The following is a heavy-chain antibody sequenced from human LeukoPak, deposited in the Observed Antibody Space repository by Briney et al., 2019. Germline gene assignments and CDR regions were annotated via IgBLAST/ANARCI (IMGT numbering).Heavy chain of an antibody. Sequence: SVKVSCKASGYTFTSYGISWVRQAPGQGLEWMGGIIPIFGTANYAQKFQGRVTITADESTSTAYMELSSLRSEDTAVYYCAFGYSSSWYDYWGQGTLVTVSS. CDR1: GYTFTSYG. CDR3: AFGYSSSWYDY. J-gene: IGHJ4*02. D-gene: IGHD6-13*01. CDR2: IIPIFGTA. V-gene: IGHV1-69*13.